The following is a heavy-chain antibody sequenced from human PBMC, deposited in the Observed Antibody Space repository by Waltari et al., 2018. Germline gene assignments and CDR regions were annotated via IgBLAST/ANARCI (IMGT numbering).Heavy chain of an antibody. CDR2: IYSGGST. D-gene: IGHD3-10*01. Sequence: EVQLVESGGGLIQPGGSLRLSCAASGFTVSSNYMSWVRQAPGKGLVWVSVIYSGGSTYYAESVKGRFTISRDNSKNTLYLQMNSLRAEDTAVYYCAREFGAAAGDYWGQGTLVTVSS. CDR3: AREFGAAAGDY. V-gene: IGHV3-53*01. J-gene: IGHJ4*02. CDR1: GFTVSSNY.